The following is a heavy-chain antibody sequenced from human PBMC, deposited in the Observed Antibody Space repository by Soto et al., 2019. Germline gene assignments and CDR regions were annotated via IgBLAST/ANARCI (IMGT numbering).Heavy chain of an antibody. D-gene: IGHD5-12*01. Sequence: EVQLLESGGGLVQPGGSLRLSCAASGFTFSSYAMSWVRQAPGKGLEWVSAISGSGGSTYYADSVKGRFTISRDNSKNTLYLRMNSLRAEDTAVYYCADGYDYVFMLSWGQGTLVTVSS. V-gene: IGHV3-23*01. CDR2: ISGSGGST. J-gene: IGHJ4*02. CDR1: GFTFSSYA. CDR3: ADGYDYVFMLS.